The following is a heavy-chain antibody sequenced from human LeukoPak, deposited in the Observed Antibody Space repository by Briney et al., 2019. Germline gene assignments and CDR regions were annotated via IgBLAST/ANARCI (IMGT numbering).Heavy chain of an antibody. CDR1: GYRFTTNW. D-gene: IGHD5-18*01. CDR2: LYPGDSDT. J-gene: IGHJ4*02. Sequence: GESLEISCKTSGYRFTTNWIGWVRQMPGKGLEWMRILYPGDSDTRYSPSFQGQVTISADKSISTAYLQWSSLKASDTAMSYCDFAQYNYGYDCWGQGALVTVSS. V-gene: IGHV5-51*01. CDR3: DFAQYNYGYDC.